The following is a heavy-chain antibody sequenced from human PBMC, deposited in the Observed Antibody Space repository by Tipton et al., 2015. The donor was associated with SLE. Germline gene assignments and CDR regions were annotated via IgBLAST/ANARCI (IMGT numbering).Heavy chain of an antibody. CDR2: IYYSGST. CDR3: ARDLYRSPGVFDY. CDR1: GGFISSYY. Sequence: TLSLTCTVSGGFISSYYWSWIRQPPGKGLEWIAYIYYSGSTNYNPSLKSRVTISVDTSKNQFSLKLSSVTAADTAVYYCARDLYRSPGVFDYWGQGTLVTVSS. V-gene: IGHV4-59*01. D-gene: IGHD6-13*01. J-gene: IGHJ4*02.